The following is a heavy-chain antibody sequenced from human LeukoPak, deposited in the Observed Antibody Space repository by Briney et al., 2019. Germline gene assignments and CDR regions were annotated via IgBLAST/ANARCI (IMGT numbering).Heavy chain of an antibody. D-gene: IGHD1-26*01. CDR1: GGSISSGSYY. J-gene: IGHJ4*02. CDR3: ARGGTLIDY. V-gene: IGHV4-39*07. Sequence: PSETLSLTCTVSGGSISSGSYYWSWIRQPPGKGLEWIGEINHSGSTNYNPSLKSRVTISVDTSKNQFSLKLSSVTAADTAVYYCARGGTLIDYWGQGTLVTVSS. CDR2: INHSGST.